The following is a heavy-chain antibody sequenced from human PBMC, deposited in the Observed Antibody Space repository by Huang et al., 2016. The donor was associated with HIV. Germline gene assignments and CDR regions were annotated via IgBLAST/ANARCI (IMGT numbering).Heavy chain of an antibody. J-gene: IGHJ4*02. Sequence: QVQLQESGPGLVKPSHTLSLTGNVSGVSISRGEYYWSWIRQPPGKGLEWIWNIYYSGSIAYSPALKSRLTSSEDTSKNQFSLKLSSVTVADTAGYFCARVKAGHFDYWGQGRLVAVSS. CDR1: GVSISRGEYY. CDR2: IYYSGSI. V-gene: IGHV4-30-4*08. D-gene: IGHD6-19*01. CDR3: ARVKAGHFDY.